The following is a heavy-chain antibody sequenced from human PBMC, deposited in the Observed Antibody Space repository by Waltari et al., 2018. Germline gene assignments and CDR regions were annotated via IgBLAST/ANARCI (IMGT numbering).Heavy chain of an antibody. CDR3: AREGLVVPAARGSRFDY. CDR2: IYTSGST. CDR1: GGSISSYY. J-gene: IGHJ4*02. D-gene: IGHD2-2*01. V-gene: IGHV4-4*07. Sequence: QVQLQESGPGLVKPSETLSLTCTVSGGSISSYYWSWIRQPAGKGLEWIGRIYTSGSTNYNPSLKSRVTMSVDTSKNQFSLKLSSVTAADTAVYYCAREGLVVPAARGSRFDYWGQGTLVTVSS.